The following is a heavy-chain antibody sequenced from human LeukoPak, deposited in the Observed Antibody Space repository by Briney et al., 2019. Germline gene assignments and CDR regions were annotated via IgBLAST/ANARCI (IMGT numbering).Heavy chain of an antibody. J-gene: IGHJ4*02. V-gene: IGHV4-34*01. Sequence: PSETLSLTCAVYGGSFSGYYWSWIRQPPGKGLEWIGEINHSGSTNYNPSLKSRVTISVDTSKNQFSLKPSSVTAADTAVYYCARASEMATIPFDYWGQGTLVTVSS. D-gene: IGHD5-24*01. CDR2: INHSGST. CDR1: GGSFSGYY. CDR3: ARASEMATIPFDY.